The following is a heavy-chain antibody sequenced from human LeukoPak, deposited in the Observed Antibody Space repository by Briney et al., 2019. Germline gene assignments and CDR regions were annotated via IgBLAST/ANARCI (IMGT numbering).Heavy chain of an antibody. Sequence: SETLSLTCAVYGGSFSGYYWSWIRQPPGKGLEWIGEINHSGSTNYNPSLKSRVTILVDTSKNQFSLKLSSVTAADTAVYYCARGRKYYDFWSGYPDYYYYYGMDVWGQGTTVTVSS. V-gene: IGHV4-34*01. CDR2: INHSGST. J-gene: IGHJ6*02. CDR3: ARGRKYYDFWSGYPDYYYYYGMDV. CDR1: GGSFSGYY. D-gene: IGHD3-3*01.